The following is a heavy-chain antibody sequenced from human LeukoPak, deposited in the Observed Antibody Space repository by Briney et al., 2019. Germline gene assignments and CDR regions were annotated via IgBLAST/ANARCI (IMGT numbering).Heavy chain of an antibody. Sequence: SETLSLTCTVSGGSISSGSYYWSWIRQPAGKGLEWIGRIYTSGSTNYNPSLKSRVTISVDTSKNQFSLKLSSVTAADTAVYYCARDSSGWTFDYWGQGTLVTVSS. CDR3: ARDSSGWTFDY. J-gene: IGHJ4*02. D-gene: IGHD6-19*01. V-gene: IGHV4-61*02. CDR1: GGSISSGSYY. CDR2: IYTSGST.